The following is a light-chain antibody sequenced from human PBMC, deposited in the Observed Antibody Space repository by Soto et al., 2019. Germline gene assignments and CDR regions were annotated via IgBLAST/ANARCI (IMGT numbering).Light chain of an antibody. CDR2: GAS. V-gene: IGKV3-15*01. J-gene: IGKJ1*01. Sequence: EIVMTQSPATLFLSPGERATLSCWASQSVSSNLAWYQQKPGQAPRLLIYGASTRATGMPARFSGSGSGTEFPLTISSLQAEDFAVYYCQQYNNWPPVTFGQGTKVEIK. CDR1: QSVSSN. CDR3: QQYNNWPPVT.